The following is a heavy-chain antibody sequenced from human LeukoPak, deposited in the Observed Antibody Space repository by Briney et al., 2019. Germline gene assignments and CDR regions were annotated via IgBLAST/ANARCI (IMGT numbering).Heavy chain of an antibody. V-gene: IGHV1-18*01. CDR2: ISAYNGNT. D-gene: IGHD2-15*01. CDR1: GYTFTSYG. J-gene: IGHJ3*02. CDR3: ASSLPYLGYCGGGSCYDAFDI. Sequence: ASVKVSCKASGYTFTSYGISWVRQAPGQGLEWMGWISAYNGNTNYAQKLQGRVTMTTDTSTSTAYMELRSLRSDDTAVYYCASSLPYLGYCGGGSCYDAFDIWGQGTMVTVSS.